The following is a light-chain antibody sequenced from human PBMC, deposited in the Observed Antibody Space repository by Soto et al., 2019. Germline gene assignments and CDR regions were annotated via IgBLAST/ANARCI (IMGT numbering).Light chain of an antibody. CDR3: QQTYNPPRT. J-gene: IGKJ1*01. CDR1: ETIASY. CDR2: AAS. V-gene: IGKV1-39*01. Sequence: DIQMTQSPSSLSASVGDRVTITCRASETIASYVNWYQQRPGKAPKILIYAASTLQSGVPSRFGGSGAGTDFTRTITSRQPEDFASYFCQQTYNPPRTFGQGTRL.